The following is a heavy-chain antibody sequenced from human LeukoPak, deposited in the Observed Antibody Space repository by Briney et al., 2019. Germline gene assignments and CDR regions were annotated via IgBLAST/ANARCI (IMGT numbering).Heavy chain of an antibody. CDR1: GYTLTTYY. V-gene: IGHV1-46*01. CDR3: VRFAAGPDPYYP. J-gene: IGHJ5*02. CDR2: IIPSDGRT. Sequence: EASVKVSCKASGYTLTTYYMHWVRQAPGQGLEWMGIIIPSDGRTTFSQNFQGRVTMTEDTSTDTAYMELNNLTSEDTAVYYCVRFAAGPDPYYPWGQGTLVTVSS. D-gene: IGHD6-25*01.